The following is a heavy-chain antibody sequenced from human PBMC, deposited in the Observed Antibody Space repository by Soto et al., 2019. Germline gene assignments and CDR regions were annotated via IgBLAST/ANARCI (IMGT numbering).Heavy chain of an antibody. CDR3: ARGAALAGKLDL. CDR1: GFTFTSDS. D-gene: IGHD6-19*01. Sequence: SLRLSCEASGFTFTSDSMTWVRQAPGKGLEWVSSISSHGRDIFYADSVKGRFTISRDNAKDSLHLQMNSLTGEDSAVYYCARGAALAGKLDLWGQGTLVTVS. CDR2: ISSHGRDI. V-gene: IGHV3-21*01. J-gene: IGHJ4*02.